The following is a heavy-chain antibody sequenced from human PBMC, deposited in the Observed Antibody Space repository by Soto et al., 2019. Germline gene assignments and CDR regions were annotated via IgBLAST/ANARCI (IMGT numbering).Heavy chain of an antibody. V-gene: IGHV3-30*18. CDR3: AKDLGGDTPDGSYYYCGMDV. J-gene: IGHJ6*02. CDR1: GFTFSSYG. D-gene: IGHD2-21*02. CDR2: ISYDGSNK. Sequence: QVQLVESGGGVVQPGRSLRLSCAASGFTFSSYGMHWVRQAPGKGLEWVAVISYDGSNKYYADSVKGRFTISRDNSKNTLYLQRNSLRAEDTAVYYCAKDLGGDTPDGSYYYCGMDVWGQGTTVTVSS.